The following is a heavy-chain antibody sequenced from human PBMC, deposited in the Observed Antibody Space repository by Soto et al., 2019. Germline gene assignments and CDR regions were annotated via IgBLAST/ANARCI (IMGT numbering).Heavy chain of an antibody. CDR1: GYTITRYV. V-gene: IGHV1-18*01. D-gene: IGHD3-16*02. J-gene: IGHJ4*02. CDR3: ERLSRFRGFLARVGY. Sequence: SVKRSRKASGYTITRYVGSWVRQDTGQGLEWMGWISAYNGNTNYAQKLQGRVTMTTDTSTSTAYMELRSLRSDDPAVYYCERLSRFRGFLARVGYSGQPPLVTVPS. CDR2: ISAYNGNT.